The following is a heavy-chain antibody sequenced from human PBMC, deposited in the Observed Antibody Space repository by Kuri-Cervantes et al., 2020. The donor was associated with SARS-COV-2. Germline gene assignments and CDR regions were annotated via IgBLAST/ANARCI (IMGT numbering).Heavy chain of an antibody. V-gene: IGHV3-74*01. CDR3: AKVWEDIVVVPAFDI. J-gene: IGHJ3*02. CDR1: GFTFSSYW. D-gene: IGHD2-2*01. Sequence: GGSLRLSCAASGFTFSSYWMHWVRQAPGKGLVWVSRINSDGSSTSYADSVKGRFTISRDNAKNTLYLQMNSLRAEDTAVYYCAKVWEDIVVVPAFDIWGQGTMVTVSS. CDR2: INSDGSST.